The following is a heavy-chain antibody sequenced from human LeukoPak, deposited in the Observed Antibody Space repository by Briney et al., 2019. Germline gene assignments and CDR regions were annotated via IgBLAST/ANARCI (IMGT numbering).Heavy chain of an antibody. D-gene: IGHD1-26*01. CDR3: ARGIVGARGRWFDP. J-gene: IGHJ5*02. Sequence: TLSLTCTVSGGSISSGDYYWSWIRQPPGKGLEWIGYIYYSGSTNYNPSLKSRVTISVDTSKNQFSLKLSSVTAADTAVYYCARGIVGARGRWFDPWGQGTLVTVSS. CDR2: IYYSGST. V-gene: IGHV4-61*08. CDR1: GGSISSGDYY.